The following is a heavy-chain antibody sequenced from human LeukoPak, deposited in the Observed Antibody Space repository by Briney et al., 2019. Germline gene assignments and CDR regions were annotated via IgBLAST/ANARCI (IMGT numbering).Heavy chain of an antibody. D-gene: IGHD3-3*01. V-gene: IGHV3-48*03. Sequence: GGSLRLSCAASGFTFSTYEMNWVRQAPGKGLEWVSYISGGGSNIYYADSVKGRFTVSRDDAKNSLYLQMNSLRAEDTAVYYCARTPTYGFWSGYTLDVWGQGITVIVSS. CDR2: ISGGGSNI. J-gene: IGHJ6*02. CDR1: GFTFSTYE. CDR3: ARTPTYGFWSGYTLDV.